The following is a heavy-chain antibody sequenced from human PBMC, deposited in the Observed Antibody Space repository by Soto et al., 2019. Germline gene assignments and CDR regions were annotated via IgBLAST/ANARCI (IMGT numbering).Heavy chain of an antibody. Sequence: GGSLRLSCVASGFTFSRHGLSWVRQAPGKGLEWVSTINPSGDSTFYADSVKGRFTISRDNSKNTVYLQMNSLSVGDTAVYLCAKVDVSTAGSFDYWGQGALVTV. D-gene: IGHD6-13*01. J-gene: IGHJ4*02. V-gene: IGHV3-23*01. CDR1: GFTFSRHG. CDR3: AKVDVSTAGSFDY. CDR2: INPSGDST.